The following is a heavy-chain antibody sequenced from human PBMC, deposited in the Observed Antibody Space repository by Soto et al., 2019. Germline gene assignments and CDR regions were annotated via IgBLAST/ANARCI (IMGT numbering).Heavy chain of an antibody. V-gene: IGHV3-30*18. Sequence: QVQLVESGGGVVQPGRSLRLSCAASGFTFSSYGMYWVRQAPGKGLEWVALISYDGSNKYYADSVKGRFTISRDNSKNTLYLQMNSLRAEDTAVYYCAKVSVPAAIAYYYYGMDVWGQGTTVTVSS. CDR1: GFTFSSYG. CDR3: AKVSVPAAIAYYYYGMDV. J-gene: IGHJ6*02. D-gene: IGHD2-2*01. CDR2: ISYDGSNK.